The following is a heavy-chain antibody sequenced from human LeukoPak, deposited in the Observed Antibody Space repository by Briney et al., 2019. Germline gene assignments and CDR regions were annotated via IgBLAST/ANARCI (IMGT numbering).Heavy chain of an antibody. V-gene: IGHV3-11*04. CDR3: ARDPYAANYYYYMDV. CDR1: GFTFSDYY. Sequence: GGSLRLSCAASGFTFSDYYMSWIRQAPGKGLEWVTYISSSGSTIYYADSVKGRFTISRDNAKNSLYLQMNSLRAEDTAVYYCARDPYAANYYYYMDVWGKGTTVTVSS. D-gene: IGHD2-2*01. CDR2: ISSSGSTI. J-gene: IGHJ6*03.